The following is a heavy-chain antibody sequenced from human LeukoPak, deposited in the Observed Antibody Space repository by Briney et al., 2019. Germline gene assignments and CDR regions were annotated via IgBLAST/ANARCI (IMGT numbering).Heavy chain of an antibody. V-gene: IGHV3-23*01. CDR3: AKDRGTSLCDAFDI. J-gene: IGHJ3*02. D-gene: IGHD6-25*01. CDR2: ISGSGGST. CDR1: GFTLSSYS. Sequence: GGSLRLSCAASGFTLSSYSMNWVRQAPGKGLEWVSVISGSGGSTYYADSVKGRFTISRDNSKNTLYLQMNSLRAEDTAIYYCAKDRGTSLCDAFDIWGQGTMVTVSS.